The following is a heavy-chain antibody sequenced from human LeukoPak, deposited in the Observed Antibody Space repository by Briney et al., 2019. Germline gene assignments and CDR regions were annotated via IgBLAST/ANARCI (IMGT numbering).Heavy chain of an antibody. V-gene: IGHV4-34*01. D-gene: IGHD2-15*01. Sequence: SETLSLTCAVSGGSFSDYYWSWIRQPPGKGLEYIGQINNSRTSNYNHSLKSRVTISVDTSKNQFSLKLSSVTAADTAVYYCARGDRPCSGDRCYLGVFDYWRQETLVTVSS. CDR3: ARGDRPCSGDRCYLGVFDY. CDR2: INNSRTS. J-gene: IGHJ4*02. CDR1: GGSFSDYY.